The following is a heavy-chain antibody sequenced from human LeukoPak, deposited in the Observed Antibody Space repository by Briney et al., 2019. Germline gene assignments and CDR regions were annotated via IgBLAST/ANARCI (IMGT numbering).Heavy chain of an antibody. J-gene: IGHJ3*02. CDR1: GGSISSGDYY. D-gene: IGHD2-8*02. CDR2: IYYSGST. V-gene: IGHV4-30-4*02. Sequence: SETLSLTCTVSGGSISSGDYYWSWIRHPPGKGLEWIGYIYYSGSTYYNPPLKSRVTMSVDTSKSQCSLKLSSLTAADTAVYYCARDMRGGGVGPDIWGQGTMVTVSS. CDR3: ARDMRGGGVGPDI.